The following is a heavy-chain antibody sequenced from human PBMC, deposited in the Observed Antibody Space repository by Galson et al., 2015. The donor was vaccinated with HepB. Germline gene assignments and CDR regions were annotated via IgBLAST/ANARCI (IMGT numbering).Heavy chain of an antibody. CDR3: ARGSGDYDFWSGYYTGYWFDP. D-gene: IGHD3-3*01. CDR2: MNPNSGNT. J-gene: IGHJ5*02. Sequence: SVKVSCKASGYTFTSYDINWVRQATGQGLEWMGWMNPNSGNTGYAQKFQGRVTMTRNTSISTAYMELSSLRSEDTAVYYCARGSGDYDFWSGYYTGYWFDPWGQGTLVTVSS. CDR1: GYTFTSYD. V-gene: IGHV1-8*01.